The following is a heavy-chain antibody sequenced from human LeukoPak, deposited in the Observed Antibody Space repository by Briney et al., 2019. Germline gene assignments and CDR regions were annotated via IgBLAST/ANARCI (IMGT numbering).Heavy chain of an antibody. Sequence: PGGSLRLSCAASGFTFSNAWMSWVRQAPGKGLEWVGRIKSKTDGGTTDYAAPVKGRFTISRDDSKNTLYLQMNSLTPEDTAVYYCTTGPDTAMDTFGYWGQGTLVTVPS. J-gene: IGHJ4*02. CDR3: TTGPDTAMDTFGY. CDR1: GFTFSNAW. V-gene: IGHV3-15*01. CDR2: IKSKTDGGTT. D-gene: IGHD5-18*01.